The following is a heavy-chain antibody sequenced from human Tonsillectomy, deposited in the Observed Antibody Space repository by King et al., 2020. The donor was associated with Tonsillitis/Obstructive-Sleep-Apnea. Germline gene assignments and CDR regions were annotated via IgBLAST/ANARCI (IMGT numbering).Heavy chain of an antibody. CDR2: IIPIFNIA. V-gene: IGHV1-69*09. CDR1: GGPFSGYA. D-gene: IGHD2-2*02. CDR3: ARYAGYCTTTSCYKPLDY. Sequence: VQLVESGAEVKKPGSSVKVSCKASGGPFSGYAINWVRQAPGQGLEWMGRIIPIFNIANYAQKFQGRVTITADKSTSTAYMELNSLRSEDTAMYYCARYAGYCTTTSCYKPLDYWGQGTLVTVSS. J-gene: IGHJ4*02.